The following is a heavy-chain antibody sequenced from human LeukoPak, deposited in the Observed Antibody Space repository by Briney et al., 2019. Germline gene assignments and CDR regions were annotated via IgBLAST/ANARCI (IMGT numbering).Heavy chain of an antibody. D-gene: IGHD6-19*01. CDR1: GYTFTSYD. Sequence: GASVEVSCKASGYTFTSYDINWVRQATGQGLEWMGWMNPNSGNTGYAQKFQGRVTMTRNTSISTAYMELSSLRSEDTAVYYCARGRLVYSSGWYSTWGQGTLVTVSS. CDR2: MNPNSGNT. V-gene: IGHV1-8*01. CDR3: ARGRLVYSSGWYST. J-gene: IGHJ5*02.